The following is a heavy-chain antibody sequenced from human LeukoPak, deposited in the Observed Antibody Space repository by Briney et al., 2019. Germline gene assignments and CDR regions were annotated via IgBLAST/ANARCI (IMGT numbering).Heavy chain of an antibody. Sequence: SETLSLTCAVSGGSISSGGYSWSWIRQPPGKGLEWIGYIYHSGSTYYNPPLKSRVTISVDTSKNQLSLKLSSVTAADTAVYYCARESNYYGSGTGWFDPWGQGTLVTVSS. CDR3: ARESNYYGSGTGWFDP. D-gene: IGHD3-10*01. CDR1: GGSISSGGYS. J-gene: IGHJ5*02. V-gene: IGHV4-30-4*07. CDR2: IYHSGST.